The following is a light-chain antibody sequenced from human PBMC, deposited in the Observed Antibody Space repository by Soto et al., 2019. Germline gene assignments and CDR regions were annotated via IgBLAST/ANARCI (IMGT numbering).Light chain of an antibody. V-gene: IGKV3-15*01. CDR2: GAS. Sequence: EIVMTQSQATLSVSPGERATLSCRASQSVSSNLAWYQQKPGQAPRLLIYGASTRATGIPARFSGSGSGTEFTLTISSLQSEDFAVYYCQQYNNWATFGQGTKVEIK. CDR3: QQYNNWAT. J-gene: IGKJ1*01. CDR1: QSVSSN.